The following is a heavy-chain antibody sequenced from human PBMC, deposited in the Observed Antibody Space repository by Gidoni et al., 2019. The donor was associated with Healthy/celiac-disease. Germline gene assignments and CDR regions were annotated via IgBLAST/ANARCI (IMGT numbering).Heavy chain of an antibody. CDR2: IYWNVDK. D-gene: IGHD2-15*01. V-gene: IGHV2-5*01. CDR1: GFSLSTSGVG. Sequence: QITLKESGPTLVKPTQTLTLTCTFSGFSLSTSGVGVGWIRQPPGKALEWLALIYWNVDKRYSPSLKSRLTITKDTSKNQVVLTMTNMDPVDTATYYCAHICSGGSCYVGRDHYFDYWGQGTLVTVSS. CDR3: AHICSGGSCYVGRDHYFDY. J-gene: IGHJ4*02.